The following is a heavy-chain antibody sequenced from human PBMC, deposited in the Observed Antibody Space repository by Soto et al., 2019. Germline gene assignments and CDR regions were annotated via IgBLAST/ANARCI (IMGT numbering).Heavy chain of an antibody. V-gene: IGHV1-46*01. CDR3: ARDSRRGGFPSYYGMDV. D-gene: IGHD6-6*01. J-gene: IGHJ6*02. CDR2: INPSGGST. CDR1: GYTFTSYY. Sequence: ASVKVSCKASGYTFTSYYMHWVRQAPGQGLEWMGIINPSGGSTSYAQKFQGRVTMTRDTSTSTVYMELSSLRSEDTAVYYCARDSRRGGFPSYYGMDVWGQGTTVTVSS.